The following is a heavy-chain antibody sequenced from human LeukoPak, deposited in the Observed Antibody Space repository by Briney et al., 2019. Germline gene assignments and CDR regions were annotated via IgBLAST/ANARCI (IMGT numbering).Heavy chain of an antibody. CDR1: GFTFSSYW. CDR3: ARRPLPDTIFGVELYYFDY. D-gene: IGHD3-3*01. J-gene: IGHJ4*02. Sequence: GGSLRLSCAASGFTFSSYWMSWVRQAPGKGLEWVANIKQDGSEKYYVDSVKGRFTISRDNAKNSLYLQMNSLRAQDTAVYYCARRPLPDTIFGVELYYFDYWGQGTLVTVSS. CDR2: IKQDGSEK. V-gene: IGHV3-7*01.